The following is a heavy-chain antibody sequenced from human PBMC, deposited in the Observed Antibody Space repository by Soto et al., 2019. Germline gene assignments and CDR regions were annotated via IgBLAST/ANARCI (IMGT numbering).Heavy chain of an antibody. CDR3: ARESYHVLSDGMDV. V-gene: IGHV1-2*02. Sequence: ASVKVSCKASGFSLTGYYFHWIRAAPGQGLEWLGWINPNTGGTTYAQKFQGRVTLTWDTSINTAYMELSGLRPDDTAMYYCARESYHVLSDGMDVWGQGASVTVFS. D-gene: IGHD2-8*01. J-gene: IGHJ6*02. CDR2: INPNTGGT. CDR1: GFSLTGYY.